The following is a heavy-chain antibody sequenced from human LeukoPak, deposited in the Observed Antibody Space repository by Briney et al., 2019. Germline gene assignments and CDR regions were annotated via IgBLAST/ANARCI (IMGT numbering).Heavy chain of an antibody. CDR3: ARPARECGSSCYYYFDC. V-gene: IGHV3-23*01. CDR2: IAGSFGVT. D-gene: IGHD2-21*01. J-gene: IGHJ4*02. CDR1: GFTFNNYA. Sequence: GGSLRLSCVTSGFTFNNYAMSWVRQAPGKGLEWVSSIAGSFGVTKYADSVMGRFTISRDISENTVFLQLDSLRAEDTAVYYCARPARECGSSCYYYFDCWGQGTLVSVSS.